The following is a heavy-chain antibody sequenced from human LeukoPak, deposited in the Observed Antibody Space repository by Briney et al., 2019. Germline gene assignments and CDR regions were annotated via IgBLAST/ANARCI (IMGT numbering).Heavy chain of an antibody. J-gene: IGHJ4*02. D-gene: IGHD6-13*01. CDR3: ARDFRWASDY. Sequence: GGSLRLSCVASGFTFTSYGMNWLRQAPGKGLQWVAYISDRSCSIYYTDSVKGRFTISRDNAKNLIYLQMNSLKTEDTAVYFWARDFRWASDYGGQGTLVSVFS. CDR2: ISDRSCSI. CDR1: GFTFTSYG. V-gene: IGHV3-48*01.